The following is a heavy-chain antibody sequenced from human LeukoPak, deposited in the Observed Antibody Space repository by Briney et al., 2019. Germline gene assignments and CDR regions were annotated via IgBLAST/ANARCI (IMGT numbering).Heavy chain of an antibody. V-gene: IGHV4-59*12. J-gene: IGHJ6*02. CDR2: IYYSGST. CDR1: GGSIRNYI. CDR3: TRGGYTSSPYHFGMDV. D-gene: IGHD5-18*01. Sequence: PSETLSLTCTVSGGSIRNYIWSWIRRPPGKGLEWIGFIYYSGSTNYNPSLKSRVTISVDTSKNQLSLSLGSVTAADAAVYYCTRGGYTSSPYHFGMDVWGQGTTVTVSS.